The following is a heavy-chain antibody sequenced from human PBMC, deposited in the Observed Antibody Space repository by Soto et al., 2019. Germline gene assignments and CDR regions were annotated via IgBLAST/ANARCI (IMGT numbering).Heavy chain of an antibody. V-gene: IGHV4-34*01. CDR3: ARGGDYSNYDWFDP. J-gene: IGHJ5*02. CDR1: GGSFSGYY. Sequence: LSLTCAVYGGSFSGYYCSWIRQPPGKGLEWIGEINHSGSTNYNPSLKSRVTISVDMSKNQFSLKLSSVTAADTAVYYCARGGDYSNYDWFDPWGQGTLVTVSS. D-gene: IGHD4-4*01. CDR2: INHSGST.